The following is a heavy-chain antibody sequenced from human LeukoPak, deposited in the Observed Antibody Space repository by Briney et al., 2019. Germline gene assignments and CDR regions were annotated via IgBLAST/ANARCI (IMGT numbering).Heavy chain of an antibody. CDR2: IYTSGST. CDR3: ARDFGVIAADCYYYYMDV. J-gene: IGHJ6*03. V-gene: IGHV4-4*07. Sequence: SETLSLTCTVSGGSISSYYWSWIRQPAGKGLEWIGRIYTSGSTNYNPSLKSRVTMSVDTSKNQFSLKLSSVTAADTAVYYCARDFGVIAADCYYYYMDVWGKGTTVTVSS. D-gene: IGHD6-25*01. CDR1: GGSISSYY.